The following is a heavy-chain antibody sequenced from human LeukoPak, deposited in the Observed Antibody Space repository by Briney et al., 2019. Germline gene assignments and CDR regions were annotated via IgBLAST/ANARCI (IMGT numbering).Heavy chain of an antibody. J-gene: IGHJ4*02. CDR3: ARVVCSGGSCYLPHRYFDY. D-gene: IGHD2-15*01. Sequence: SETLSLTCTVSGGSISSGDYYWSWIRQPPGKGLEWIVYIYYSGSTYYNPSLKSRVTISVDTSKNQFSLKLSSVTAADTAVYYCARVVCSGGSCYLPHRYFDYWGQGTLVTVSS. CDR1: GGSISSGDYY. V-gene: IGHV4-30-4*01. CDR2: IYYSGST.